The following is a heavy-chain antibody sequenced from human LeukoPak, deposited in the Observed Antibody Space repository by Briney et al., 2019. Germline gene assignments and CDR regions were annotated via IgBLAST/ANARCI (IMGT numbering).Heavy chain of an antibody. J-gene: IGHJ4*02. D-gene: IGHD2-15*01. CDR1: GGSISSHY. CDR2: IYTSGST. Sequence: PSETLSLICTVSGGSISSHYWSWIRQPAGKGLEWIGRIYTSGSTNYNPSLKSRVTLSVDTSKNQFSLKLSSVTAADTAVYYCARRYCSGGSCSSFDYWGQGTLVTVSS. CDR3: ARRYCSGGSCSSFDY. V-gene: IGHV4-4*07.